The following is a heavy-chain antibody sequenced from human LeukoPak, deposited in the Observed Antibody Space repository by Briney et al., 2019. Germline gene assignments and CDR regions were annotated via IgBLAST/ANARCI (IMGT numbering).Heavy chain of an antibody. Sequence: SETLSLTCTVSGGSISSSFYYWGWIRQPPGTGLEWIGSIYHSGSTYYNPSLKSRVTISVDTSKNQFSLKLSSVTAADTAVYYCARGLFYYDSSGYYAWGQGTLVTVSS. D-gene: IGHD3-22*01. CDR2: IYHSGST. V-gene: IGHV4-39*07. CDR3: ARGLFYYDSSGYYA. CDR1: GGSISSSFYY. J-gene: IGHJ5*02.